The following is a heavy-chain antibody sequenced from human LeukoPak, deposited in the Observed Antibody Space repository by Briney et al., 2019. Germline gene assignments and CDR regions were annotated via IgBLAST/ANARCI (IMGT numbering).Heavy chain of an antibody. V-gene: IGHV3-21*01. CDR3: AREGSGYCSSTSCRKRLYWYFDL. CDR1: GFTFSSYS. J-gene: IGHJ2*01. Sequence: GGSLRLSCAASGFTFSSYSMNWARQAPGKGLEWVSSISSSSSYIYYADSVKGRFTISRDNAKNSLYLQMNSLRAEDTAVYYCAREGSGYCSSTSCRKRLYWYFDLWGRGTLVTVSS. CDR2: ISSSSSYI. D-gene: IGHD2-2*01.